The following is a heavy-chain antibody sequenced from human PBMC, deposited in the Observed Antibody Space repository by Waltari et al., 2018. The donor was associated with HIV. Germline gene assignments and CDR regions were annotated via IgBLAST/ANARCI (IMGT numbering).Heavy chain of an antibody. V-gene: IGHV1-8*02. D-gene: IGHD2-2*01. CDR1: GYTFTSYD. Sequence: QVQLVQSGAEVKKPGASVKVSCKASGYTFTSYDTNWVRQAPGQGLEWMGWMNPNSGNTGYAQKFQGRVTMTRNTSISTAYMELSSLRSEDTAVYYCARLGYCGSTSCYYYYYYGMDVWGQGTTVTVSS. CDR3: ARLGYCGSTSCYYYYYYGMDV. J-gene: IGHJ6*02. CDR2: MNPNSGNT.